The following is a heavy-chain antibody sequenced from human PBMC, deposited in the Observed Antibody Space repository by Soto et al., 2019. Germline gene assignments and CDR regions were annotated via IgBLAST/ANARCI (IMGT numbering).Heavy chain of an antibody. V-gene: IGHV1-69*13. CDR1: GGTFSSYA. CDR3: ARLRVPRYCTNGVCHVDFDH. J-gene: IGHJ4*02. Sequence: SVQVSCNASGGTFSSYAISWVRQAPGHGLVWMGGIIPLFGTSNCAQKFQGRVTITADESRSTAYMALSSLRCEDTAVYYCARLRVPRYCTNGVCHVDFDHWGQGTLITVS. CDR2: IIPLFGTS. D-gene: IGHD2-8*01.